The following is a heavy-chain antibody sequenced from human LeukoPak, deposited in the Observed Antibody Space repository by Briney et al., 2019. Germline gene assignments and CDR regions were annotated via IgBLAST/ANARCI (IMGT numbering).Heavy chain of an antibody. V-gene: IGHV3-7*04. D-gene: IGHD5-24*01. Sequence: GGSLRLSCAASGFTVSSNYMSWVRQAPGKGLEWVANIKQDGSKKSYVDSVKGRFTISRDNAKNSLYLQMNSLRAEDTAIYYCTRVGYIDEGIDYWGQGTLVTVSS. CDR2: IKQDGSKK. J-gene: IGHJ4*02. CDR3: TRVGYIDEGIDY. CDR1: GFTVSSNY.